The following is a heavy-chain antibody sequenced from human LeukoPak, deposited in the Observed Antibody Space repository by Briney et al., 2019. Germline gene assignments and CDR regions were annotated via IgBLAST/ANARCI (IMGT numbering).Heavy chain of an antibody. CDR3: AKTLRYGDNAVDY. V-gene: IGHV3-30*18. Sequence: GRSLRLSCAASGFTFSSYGMHWVRQAPGKGLEWVAVISYDGSNKYYADSVKGRFTIPRDNSKNTVYLQMNSLRAEDTAVYYCAKTLRYGDNAVDYWGRGTLVTVSS. D-gene: IGHD4-17*01. CDR1: GFTFSSYG. J-gene: IGHJ4*02. CDR2: ISYDGSNK.